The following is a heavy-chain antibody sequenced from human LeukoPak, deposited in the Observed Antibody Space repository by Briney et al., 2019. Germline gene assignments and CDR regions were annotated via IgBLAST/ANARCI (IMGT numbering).Heavy chain of an antibody. J-gene: IGHJ3*02. Sequence: GESLKISCKGSGYRFTTYWIGWVRQMPGKGMEWMGIIYPGDSDTRYRPSFQGQVTISADKSINTAYLQWSSLKASDTAMYYCARQGGSQSGAFDIWGQGTMVTVSS. V-gene: IGHV5-51*01. CDR2: IYPGDSDT. CDR3: ARQGGSQSGAFDI. CDR1: GYRFTTYW. D-gene: IGHD1-26*01.